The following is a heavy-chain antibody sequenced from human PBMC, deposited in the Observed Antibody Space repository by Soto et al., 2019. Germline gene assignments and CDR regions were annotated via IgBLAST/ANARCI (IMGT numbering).Heavy chain of an antibody. CDR3: ARMCRGWFDP. CDR1: GYMFPIYH. J-gene: IGHJ5*02. V-gene: IGHV5-10-1*01. CDR2: IDPSDSRT. D-gene: IGHD2-15*01. Sequence: GDSLKISCEASGYMFPIYHISWVRQMPGKGLEWVGKIDPSDSRTMYRPSSRARITISVDKSINTAYLEWGRLKASDTAMYYCARMCRGWFDPWGQGTQVTVSS.